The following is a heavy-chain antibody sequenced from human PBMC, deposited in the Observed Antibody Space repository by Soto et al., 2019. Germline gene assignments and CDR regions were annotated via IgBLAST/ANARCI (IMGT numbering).Heavy chain of an antibody. V-gene: IGHV4-59*01. CDR2: IYYSGST. CDR3: ARAHRTYDSSGYYPPCDY. J-gene: IGHJ4*02. CDR1: GASIIRYY. Sequence: SETLYPTRPVSGASIIRYYWSWIRQPPGEGLEWIGYIYYSGSTNYNPSLKSRVTISVDTSKNQFSLKLSSVTAADTAVYYCARAHRTYDSSGYYPPCDYSGQGTLVTVS. D-gene: IGHD3-22*01.